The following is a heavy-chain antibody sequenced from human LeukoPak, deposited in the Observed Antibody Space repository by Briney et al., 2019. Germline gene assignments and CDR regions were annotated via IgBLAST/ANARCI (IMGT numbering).Heavy chain of an antibody. V-gene: IGHV3-21*01. D-gene: IGHD6-13*01. Sequence: PGGSLRLSCAASGFTFSSYSMNWVRQAPGKGLEWVSSISSSSSYIYYADSVKGRFTISRDNAKNSLYLQMNSLRAEDTAVYYCASIYSSSWLGANWFDPWGQGTLVTVSS. J-gene: IGHJ5*02. CDR3: ASIYSSSWLGANWFDP. CDR1: GFTFSSYS. CDR2: ISSSSSYI.